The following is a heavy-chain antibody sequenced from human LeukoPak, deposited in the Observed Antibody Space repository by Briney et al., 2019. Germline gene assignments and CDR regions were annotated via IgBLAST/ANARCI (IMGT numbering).Heavy chain of an antibody. Sequence: ASVKVSCKASGYTFISYYIHWVRQAPGQGVEWMGIINPSGGSTRYAQKFQGRVTMTRDTSTGTIYMELSSLRSEDTAVYFCARDSGTVSDAFDIWGQGTMVTVSS. CDR1: GYTFISYY. CDR2: INPSGGST. J-gene: IGHJ3*02. CDR3: ARDSGTVSDAFDI. V-gene: IGHV1-46*01. D-gene: IGHD4-11*01.